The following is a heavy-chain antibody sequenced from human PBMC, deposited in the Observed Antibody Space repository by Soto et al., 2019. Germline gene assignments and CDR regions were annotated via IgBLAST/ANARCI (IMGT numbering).Heavy chain of an antibody. D-gene: IGHD3-10*01. J-gene: IGHJ6*03. CDR2: ISSSSSYI. Sequence: GGSLRLSCAASGFTFSSYSMNWVRQAPGKGLEWVSSISSSSSYIYYADSVKGRFTISRDNAKNSLYLQMNSLRAEDTAVYYCARDGYYGSGSYYYYYMDVWGKGTTVTVSS. CDR3: ARDGYYGSGSYYYYYMDV. CDR1: GFTFSSYS. V-gene: IGHV3-21*01.